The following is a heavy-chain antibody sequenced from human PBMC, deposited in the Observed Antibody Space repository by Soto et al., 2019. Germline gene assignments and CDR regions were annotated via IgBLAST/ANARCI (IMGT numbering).Heavy chain of an antibody. D-gene: IGHD3-22*01. CDR1: GFSFSSYS. CDR2: ISSSSSTI. V-gene: IGHV3-48*02. Sequence: GGSLRLSCAASGFSFSSYSMNWVRQAPGKGLEWVSYISSSSSTIYYADSVKGRFTISRDNAKNSLYLQMNSLRDEDTAVYYCARVSPGDYYDSSGYYDYWGQGTLVTVSS. CDR3: ARVSPGDYYDSSGYYDY. J-gene: IGHJ4*02.